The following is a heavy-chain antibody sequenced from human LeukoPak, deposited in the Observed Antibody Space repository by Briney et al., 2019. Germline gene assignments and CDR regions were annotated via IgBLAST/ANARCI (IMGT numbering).Heavy chain of an antibody. CDR1: GGSFSGYC. CDR3: ARLGYYGSGRSFGY. D-gene: IGHD3-10*01. V-gene: IGHV4-34*01. Sequence: SETLSLTCAVYGGSFSGYCWSWIRQPPGKGLEWIGEINHSGSTNYNPSLKSRVTISVDTSKNQFSLKLSSVTAADTAVYYCARLGYYGSGRSFGYWGQGTLVTVSS. CDR2: INHSGST. J-gene: IGHJ4*02.